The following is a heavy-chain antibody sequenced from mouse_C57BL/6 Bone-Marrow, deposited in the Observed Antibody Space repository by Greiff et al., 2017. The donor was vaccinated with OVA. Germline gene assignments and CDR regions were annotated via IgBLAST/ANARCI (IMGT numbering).Heavy chain of an antibody. CDR1: GFNIKDDY. D-gene: IGHD1-1*01. Sequence: VQLQQSGAELVRPGASVKLSCTASGFNIKDDYMHWVKQRPEQGLEWIGWIDPENGDTEYASKFQGKATITAETSSNTSYLQLSSLTSEDTAVYYCTSRLREDYWGQGTTLTVSS. CDR3: TSRLREDY. V-gene: IGHV14-4*01. J-gene: IGHJ2*01. CDR2: IDPENGDT.